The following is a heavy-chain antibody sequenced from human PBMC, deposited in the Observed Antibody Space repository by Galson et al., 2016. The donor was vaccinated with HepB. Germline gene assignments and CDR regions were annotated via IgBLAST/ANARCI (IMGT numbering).Heavy chain of an antibody. CDR1: DESFSGYF. Sequence: SETLSLTCSVHDESFSGYFWSWIRQPPGKGLEWIGELNHGGGTDYNPSLESRVTISGETSKNQVSLKLTSVSAADTALYFCVCSTSLSTFRYLNYWVQGTLVTVSS. D-gene: IGHD2-2*01. V-gene: IGHV4-34*01. CDR3: VCSTSLSTFRYLNY. CDR2: LNHGGGT. J-gene: IGHJ4*02.